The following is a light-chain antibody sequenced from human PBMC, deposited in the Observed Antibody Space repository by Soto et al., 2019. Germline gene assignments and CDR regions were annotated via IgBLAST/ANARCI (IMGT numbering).Light chain of an antibody. Sequence: QSVLTQPPSVSGSPGQRVTISCTGSSSNIGAGYDVHWYQQLPGTDPKLLIYGNSNRPSGVPDRFSGSKSGTSASLAITGLQAEDEADYYCQSYDSSLSGWVFGGGTKRTVL. V-gene: IGLV1-40*01. J-gene: IGLJ3*02. CDR3: QSYDSSLSGWV. CDR2: GNS. CDR1: SSNIGAGYD.